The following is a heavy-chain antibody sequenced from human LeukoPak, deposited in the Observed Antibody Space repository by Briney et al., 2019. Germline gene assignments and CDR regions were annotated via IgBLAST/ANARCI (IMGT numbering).Heavy chain of an antibody. D-gene: IGHD6-6*01. CDR1: GGSISSYY. Sequence: SETLSLTCTVSGGSISSYYWSLIRQPPGKGLELIGPIYTSGSTNYNPSLKSRVTISVDTSKNQFSLKLSSVTAADTAVYYCARTPGSSGLGYNWFDPWGQGTLVTVSS. CDR2: IYTSGST. V-gene: IGHV4-4*09. CDR3: ARTPGSSGLGYNWFDP. J-gene: IGHJ5*02.